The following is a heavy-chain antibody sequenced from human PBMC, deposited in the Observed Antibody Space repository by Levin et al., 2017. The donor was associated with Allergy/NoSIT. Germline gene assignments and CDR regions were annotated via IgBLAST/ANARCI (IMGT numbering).Heavy chain of an antibody. Sequence: LSLTCAASGFTFDDYAMHWVRQAPGKGLEWVSGISWNSGSIGCADSVKGRFTISRDNAKNSLYLQMNSLRTEDTALYYCARDNIGLPDAFDIWGQGTMVIVSS. V-gene: IGHV3-9*01. J-gene: IGHJ3*02. D-gene: IGHD3-10*01. CDR2: ISWNSGSI. CDR3: ARDNIGLPDAFDI. CDR1: GFTFDDYA.